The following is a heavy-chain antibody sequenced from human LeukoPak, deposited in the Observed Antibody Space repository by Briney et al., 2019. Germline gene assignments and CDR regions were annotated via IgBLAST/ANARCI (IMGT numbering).Heavy chain of an antibody. V-gene: IGHV4-59*12. J-gene: IGHJ2*01. CDR3: ARGERGRITFILAGKYFDL. CDR1: GGSISSYY. CDR2: IYYSGST. Sequence: PSETLSLTCTVSGGSISSYYWSWIRQPPGKGLEWIGYIYYSGSTNYNPSLKSRVTISVDTSKNQFSLKLSSVTAADTAVYYCARGERGRITFILAGKYFDLWGRGTLVTVSS. D-gene: IGHD2/OR15-2a*01.